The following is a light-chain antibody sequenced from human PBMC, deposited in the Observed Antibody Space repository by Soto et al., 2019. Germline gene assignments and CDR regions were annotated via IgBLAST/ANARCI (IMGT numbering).Light chain of an antibody. CDR2: AAS. CDR1: QGISSY. Sequence: DIQLTQSPSFLSASVGDRVTITCRASQGISSYLAWYQQKPGKAPKLLIYAASTLQSGVTSRFSGSGSGTEFTLTISSLQPEDFSPYYCQQLTSYPPWTFGQGTKVEIK. CDR3: QQLTSYPPWT. V-gene: IGKV1-9*01. J-gene: IGKJ1*01.